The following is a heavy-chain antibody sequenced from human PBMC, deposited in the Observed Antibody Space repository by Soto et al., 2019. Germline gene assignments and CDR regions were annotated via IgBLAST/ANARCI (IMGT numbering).Heavy chain of an antibody. CDR2: IWYDGSNK. Sequence: PGGSLRLSCAASGFTFSSYGTHWVRQAPGKGLEWVAVIWYDGSNKYYADSVKGRFTISRDNSKNTLYLQMNSLRAEDTAVYYCARDRFPVVAATPAQYGMDVWGQGTTVTVSS. D-gene: IGHD2-15*01. CDR1: GFTFSSYG. V-gene: IGHV3-33*01. CDR3: ARDRFPVVAATPAQYGMDV. J-gene: IGHJ6*02.